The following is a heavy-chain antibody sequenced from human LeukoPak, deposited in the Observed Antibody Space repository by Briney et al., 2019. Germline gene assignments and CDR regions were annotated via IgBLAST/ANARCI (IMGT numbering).Heavy chain of an antibody. CDR2: IYYSGST. Sequence: PSETLSLTCTVSGGSISSYYWSWIRQPPGKGLGWIGYIYYSGSTNYNPSLKSRVTISVDTSKNQFSLKLSSVTAADTAVYYCARSRVGEFEDAFDIWGQGTMVTVSS. D-gene: IGHD3-10*01. CDR1: GGSISSYY. V-gene: IGHV4-59*01. CDR3: ARSRVGEFEDAFDI. J-gene: IGHJ3*02.